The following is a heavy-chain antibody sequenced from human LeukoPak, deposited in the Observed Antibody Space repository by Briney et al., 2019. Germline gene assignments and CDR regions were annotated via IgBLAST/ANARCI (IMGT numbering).Heavy chain of an antibody. V-gene: IGHV4-39*01. CDR1: GDSVSSSNYY. Sequence: SETLSLTCTVFGDSVSSSNYYWAWFRQPPGKGLDWIGSLYYDGRTYYSPSLESRVTVSVDTSKNQFALKLTSVTAADTAVYHCARWRGKWDVNWFDPWGPGTLVTVSS. CDR3: ARWRGKWDVNWFDP. D-gene: IGHD1-26*01. CDR2: LYYDGRT. J-gene: IGHJ5*02.